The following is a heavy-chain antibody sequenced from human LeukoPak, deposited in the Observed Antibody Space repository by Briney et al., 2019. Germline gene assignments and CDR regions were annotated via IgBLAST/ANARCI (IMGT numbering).Heavy chain of an antibody. V-gene: IGHV3-23*01. D-gene: IGHD6-19*01. CDR1: GFTFSSYA. CDR3: AKTSSGWVLGRYYFDY. CDR2: ISGSGGST. Sequence: GGSLRLSCAASGFTFSSYAMSWVRQAPGKGLEWVSAISGSGGSTYYADSVKGRFTISRDNSKNTLYLQMNSLRAEDTAVYHCAKTSSGWVLGRYYFDYWGQGTLVTVSS. J-gene: IGHJ4*02.